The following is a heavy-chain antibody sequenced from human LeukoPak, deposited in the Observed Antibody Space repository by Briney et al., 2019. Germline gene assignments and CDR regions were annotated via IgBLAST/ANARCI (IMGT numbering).Heavy chain of an antibody. CDR3: AREVDSTPRENYFDY. CDR1: GGSISSSSYY. Sequence: SETLSLTCTVSGGSISSSSYYWGWIRQPPGKGLEWIGSIYYSGSTYYNPSLKSRVTISVDRSKNQFSMKLSSVTAADTAVYYCAREVDSTPRENYFDYWGQGTLVTVSS. J-gene: IGHJ4*02. V-gene: IGHV4-39*07. CDR2: IYYSGST. D-gene: IGHD2-2*01.